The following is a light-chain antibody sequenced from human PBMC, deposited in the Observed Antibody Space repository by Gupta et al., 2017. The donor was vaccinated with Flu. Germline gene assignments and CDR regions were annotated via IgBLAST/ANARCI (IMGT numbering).Light chain of an antibody. CDR1: QSVLYSSNNKNY. CDR3: QQYYSTPQS. J-gene: IGKJ2*03. CDR2: WAS. V-gene: IGKV4-1*01. Sequence: DVVMTQSPDYLAVSLVERANINCKSSQSVLYSSNNKNYLALYQQKPGQSPKLLIYWASTRESGVPDRFSGSGSGTDFTLTISSLQAEDVAVYYCQQYYSTPQSFGQGTKLEIK.